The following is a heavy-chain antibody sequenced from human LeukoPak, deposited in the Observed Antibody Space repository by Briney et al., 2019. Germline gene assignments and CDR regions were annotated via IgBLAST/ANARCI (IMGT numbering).Heavy chain of an antibody. CDR2: LYYSGNI. CDR1: GGSISSSSYY. Sequence: SETLSLTCTVSGGSISSSSYYWGWIRQPPGKGLEWIGSLYYSGNIFYNPSLKSRVTISVDTSKNRFSLKLSSVTAADTAVYYTARGYDSSGYPFDYWGQGTLVTVSS. CDR3: ARGYDSSGYPFDY. J-gene: IGHJ4*02. V-gene: IGHV4-39*01. D-gene: IGHD3-22*01.